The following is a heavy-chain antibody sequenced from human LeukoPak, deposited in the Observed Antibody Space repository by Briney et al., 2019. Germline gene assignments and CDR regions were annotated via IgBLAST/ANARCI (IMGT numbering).Heavy chain of an antibody. Sequence: GGSLTLSCAISGFTSTTAWMTWVRQAPGRGLEWVADIRQDGSDKYYVDSVKGRFIISRDNAKKSVSLHMNNLRVEDTAVYYCVVYKYILSWSAFDFWGRGTMVTVSS. CDR3: VVYKYILSWSAFDF. V-gene: IGHV3-7*01. CDR1: GFTSTTAW. CDR2: IRQDGSDK. J-gene: IGHJ3*01. D-gene: IGHD6-13*01.